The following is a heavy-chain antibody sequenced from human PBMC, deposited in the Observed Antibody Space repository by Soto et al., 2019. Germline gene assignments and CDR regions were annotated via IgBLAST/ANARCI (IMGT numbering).Heavy chain of an antibody. J-gene: IGHJ3*01. Sequence: QVQLVESGGGVVQPGRSLRLSCAASGFTFSSYGMHWVRQAPGKGLEWVAVISYDGSNKYYADSVKGRFTISRDNSKNTLYLKMNSMRGEDPVVYYCAKLPLEYCGGGCPPGVFDLGGKGTMVTVSS. D-gene: IGHD2-21*02. CDR3: AKLPLEYCGGGCPPGVFDL. CDR1: GFTFSSYG. CDR2: ISYDGSNK. V-gene: IGHV3-30*18.